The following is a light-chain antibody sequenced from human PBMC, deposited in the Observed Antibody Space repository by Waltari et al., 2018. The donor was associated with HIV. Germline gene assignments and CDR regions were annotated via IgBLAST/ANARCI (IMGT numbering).Light chain of an antibody. CDR2: RDD. CDR3: QSRDISGTHVV. J-gene: IGLJ2*01. Sequence: SHGLTQPPSVSVSPGQTAEITCSGDVLSNQYAFWYQHKAGQAPVILIYRDDERPSEVPERFSGSSSGATVALTISCVQAEDEADYYCQSRDISGTHVVFGGGTKLTVL. V-gene: IGLV3-25*03. CDR1: VLSNQY.